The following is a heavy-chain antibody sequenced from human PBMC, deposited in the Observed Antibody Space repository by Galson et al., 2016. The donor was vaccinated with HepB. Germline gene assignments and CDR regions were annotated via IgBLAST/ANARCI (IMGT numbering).Heavy chain of an antibody. V-gene: IGHV6-1*01. CDR1: GDSVSSSTAA. CDR2: TQYRSKWES. J-gene: IGHJ6*02. Sequence: CAISGDSVSSSTAAWHWIRQSPSRALEWLARTQYRSKWESHYADSVRSRVTVIPDTSKNLLTLQVNSVSPEDTAVYYCVKGPPAYHYYGMDVWGQGTPVTVSS. CDR3: VKGPPAYHYYGMDV.